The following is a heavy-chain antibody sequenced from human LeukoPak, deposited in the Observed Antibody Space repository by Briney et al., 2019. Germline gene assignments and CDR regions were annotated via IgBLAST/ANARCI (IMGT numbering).Heavy chain of an antibody. CDR3: AKGRGSGSYYFTPFDY. Sequence: PGGSLRLSCAASGFTFSSYAMSWVRQAPGKGLEWVSAISGSGGSTYYADSVKGRLTISRDNSKNTLYLQMNSLRAEDTAVYYCAKGRGSGSYYFTPFDYWGQGTLVTVSS. CDR1: GFTFSSYA. J-gene: IGHJ4*02. V-gene: IGHV3-23*01. D-gene: IGHD3-10*01. CDR2: ISGSGGST.